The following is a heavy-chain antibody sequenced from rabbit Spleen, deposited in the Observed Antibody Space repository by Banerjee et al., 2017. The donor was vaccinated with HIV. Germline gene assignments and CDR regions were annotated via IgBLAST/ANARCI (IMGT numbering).Heavy chain of an antibody. CDR1: GFDFSSYY. Sequence: QLTETGGGLVQPGGSLKLSCKASGFDFSSYYITWVRQAPGKGLEWIGYIDPIFGVSYYATWVNGRFTISSHDAQNTLYLQLNSLTAADTATYFCARDFYSGGWGHFNLWGQGTLVTVS. D-gene: IGHD4-1*01. J-gene: IGHJ4*01. CDR2: IDPIFGVS. CDR3: ARDFYSGGWGHFNL. V-gene: IGHV1S7*01.